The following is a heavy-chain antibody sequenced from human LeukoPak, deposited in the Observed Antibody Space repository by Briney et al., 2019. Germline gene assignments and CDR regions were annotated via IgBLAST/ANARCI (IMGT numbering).Heavy chain of an antibody. Sequence: PSETLSLTCAVYGGSFSGYYWSWIRQPPGKGLEWIGEINHSGSTNYNPSLKSRVTISVDTSKNQFSLKLSSVTAADTAVYYCARAKPLYGKKDGFDIWGQGTMVTVSS. D-gene: IGHD4-17*01. CDR1: GGSFSGYY. CDR3: ARAKPLYGKKDGFDI. CDR2: INHSGST. J-gene: IGHJ3*02. V-gene: IGHV4-34*01.